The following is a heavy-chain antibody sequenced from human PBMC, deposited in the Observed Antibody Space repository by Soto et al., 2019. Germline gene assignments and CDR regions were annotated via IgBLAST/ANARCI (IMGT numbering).Heavy chain of an antibody. CDR1: GFTFSSYG. V-gene: IGHV3-33*01. CDR2: IWHDGSEK. J-gene: IGHJ4*02. CDR3: PYWNLSHYFNY. Sequence: GGSLRLSCVASGFTFSSYGMHWVRQAPGKGLEWVAIIWHDGSEKYYVDSVKGRFTISRDNAKNTLYLQMNSLRAEDTAVYYCPYWNLSHYFNYGGKGPLVP. D-gene: IGHD1-1*01.